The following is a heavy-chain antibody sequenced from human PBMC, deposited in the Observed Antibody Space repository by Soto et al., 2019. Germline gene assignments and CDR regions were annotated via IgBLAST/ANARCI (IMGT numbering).Heavy chain of an antibody. CDR3: ARGRGAAGGENDY. V-gene: IGHV4-34*01. Sequence: SETLSLTCAVYGGSFSGYYWSWIRQPPGKGLEWIGEINHSGSTNYNPSLKSRVTISVDTSKNQFSLKLSSVTAADTAVYYCARGRGAAGGENDYWGQGTLVTVSS. CDR2: INHSGST. J-gene: IGHJ4*02. D-gene: IGHD3-16*01. CDR1: GGSFSGYY.